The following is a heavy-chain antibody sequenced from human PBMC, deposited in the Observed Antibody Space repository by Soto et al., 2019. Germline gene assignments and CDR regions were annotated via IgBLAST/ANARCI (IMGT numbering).Heavy chain of an antibody. D-gene: IGHD3-10*01. CDR1: GFTFSSYS. Sequence: PGGSLRLSCAASGFTFSSYSMNWVRQAPGKGLEWVSSISSSSSYIYYADSVKGRFTISRDNAKNSLYLQMNSLRAEDTAVYYCALIWFRELFNQDYYYYGMDVWGQGTTVTV. V-gene: IGHV3-21*01. CDR2: ISSSSSYI. CDR3: ALIWFRELFNQDYYYYGMDV. J-gene: IGHJ6*02.